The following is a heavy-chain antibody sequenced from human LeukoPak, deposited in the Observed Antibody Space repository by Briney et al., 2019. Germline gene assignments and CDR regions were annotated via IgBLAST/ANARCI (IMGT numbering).Heavy chain of an antibody. Sequence: GGSLRLSCAASGFTFSSYSMNWVRQAPGKGLEWVSSISSSSSYIYYADSVKGRFTISRDNAKNSLYLQMNSLRAEDTAVYYCARNLAPSYYYDSSGYFDAFDIWGQGTMVTVSS. CDR3: ARNLAPSYYYDSSGYFDAFDI. CDR2: ISSSSSYI. V-gene: IGHV3-21*01. CDR1: GFTFSSYS. J-gene: IGHJ3*02. D-gene: IGHD3-22*01.